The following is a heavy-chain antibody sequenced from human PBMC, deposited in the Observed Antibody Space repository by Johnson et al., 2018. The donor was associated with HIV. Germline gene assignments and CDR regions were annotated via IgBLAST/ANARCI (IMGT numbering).Heavy chain of an antibody. V-gene: IGHV3-20*04. J-gene: IGHJ3*02. CDR1: GFSFDDYG. CDR3: ARDEPTDDAFDI. CDR2: INWNGGIT. Sequence: VQLVESGGGVVQPGRSLRLSCAASGFSFDDYGMSWVRQAPGKGLEWVSGINWNGGITYCANSVKGRFTISRDNSKNTLYLQMGSLRDYDMVLYYCARDEPTDDAFDIWGQGTMVTVSS.